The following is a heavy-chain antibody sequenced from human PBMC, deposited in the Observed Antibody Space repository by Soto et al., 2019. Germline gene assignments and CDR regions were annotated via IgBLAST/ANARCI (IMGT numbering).Heavy chain of an antibody. CDR3: ARGEVIPAAIVYYYYYMDV. CDR2: INHSGST. D-gene: IGHD2-2*02. J-gene: IGHJ6*03. Sequence: SETLSLTCAVYGGSFSGYYWSWIRQPPGKGLEWIGEINHSGSTIYNPSLKSRVTISVDTSKNQFSLKLSSVTAADTAVYYCARGEVIPAAIVYYYYYMDVWGKGTTVTVSS. V-gene: IGHV4-34*01. CDR1: GGSFSGYY.